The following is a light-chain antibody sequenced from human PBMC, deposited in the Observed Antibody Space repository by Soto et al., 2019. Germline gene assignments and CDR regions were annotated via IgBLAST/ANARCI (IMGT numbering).Light chain of an antibody. V-gene: IGKV3-20*01. Sequence: EIVLTQSPGTLSLSPGERATLSCRASQSVSSSYLAWYQHKPGQAPRLLISGTSSRATGIPDRFSGSGAGTDFTLTISRLEPEDFAVYYCQQYGTTPWTVGQGTKVDSK. J-gene: IGKJ1*01. CDR2: GTS. CDR3: QQYGTTPWT. CDR1: QSVSSSY.